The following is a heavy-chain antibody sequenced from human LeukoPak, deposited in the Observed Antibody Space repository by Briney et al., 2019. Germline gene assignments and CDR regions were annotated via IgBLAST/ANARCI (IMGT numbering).Heavy chain of an antibody. CDR1: GFTFSSYE. J-gene: IGHJ3*02. V-gene: IGHV3-48*03. CDR2: ISRSGGTI. Sequence: PGGSLRLSCAASGFTFSSYEMNWVRQAPGKGLEWVSYISRSGGTIYYADSVKGRFTISRDNAKNSLYLQMNSLRAADTAVYYCARDYGRGLGENAFDIWGQGTVVTVSS. D-gene: IGHD3-16*01. CDR3: ARDYGRGLGENAFDI.